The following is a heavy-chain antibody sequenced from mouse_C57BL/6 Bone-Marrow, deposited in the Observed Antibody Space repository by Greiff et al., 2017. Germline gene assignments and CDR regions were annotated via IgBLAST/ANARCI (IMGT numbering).Heavy chain of an antibody. CDR2: ILPGSGST. V-gene: IGHV1-9*01. J-gene: IGHJ4*01. Sequence: QVQLQQSGAELMKPGASVKLSCKATGYTFTGYWIEWVKQRPGHGLEWIGEILPGSGSTNHNEKFTGKATFTADTSSNTAYMQRSRLTTEDSAIYYCARRDYGSSYYAMDDWGQGTSVTVSS. D-gene: IGHD1-1*01. CDR3: ARRDYGSSYYAMDD. CDR1: GYTFTGYW.